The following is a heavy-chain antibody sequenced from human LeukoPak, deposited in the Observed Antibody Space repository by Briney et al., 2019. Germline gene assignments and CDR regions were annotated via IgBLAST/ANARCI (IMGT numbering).Heavy chain of an antibody. CDR1: GGSFSGYY. CDR2: INHSGST. CDR3: ARRDYDFWSGYYTRDY. J-gene: IGHJ4*02. V-gene: IGHV4-34*01. Sequence: SETLSLTCAVYGGSFSGYYWSWIRQPPGKGLEWIGEINHSGSTNYNPSLKSRVTISVDTSKNQFSLKLSSVTAADTAVYYCARRDYDFWSGYYTRDYWGQGTLVTVSS. D-gene: IGHD3-3*01.